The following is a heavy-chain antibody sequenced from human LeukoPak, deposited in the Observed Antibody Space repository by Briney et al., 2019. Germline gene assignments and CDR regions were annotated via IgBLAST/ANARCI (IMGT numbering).Heavy chain of an antibody. CDR1: GGSISSYY. CDR2: IYYSGST. D-gene: IGHD3-3*01. CDR3: ARGTLWSGYYPYFDY. Sequence: SETLSLTCTVSGGSISSYYWSWIRQPPGKGLEWIGYIYYSGSTNYNPSLKSRVTISVDTSKNQFSLKLSSVTAADTAVYYCARGTLWSGYYPYFDYWGQGTLVTVSS. V-gene: IGHV4-59*01. J-gene: IGHJ4*02.